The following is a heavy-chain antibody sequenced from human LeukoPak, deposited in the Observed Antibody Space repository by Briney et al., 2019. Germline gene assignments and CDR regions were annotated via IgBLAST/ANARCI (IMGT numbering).Heavy chain of an antibody. Sequence: SEALSLTCSVSGGSISSRSYYWGWIRQPPGKGLEWIGSFHYSGSTYYNPSLKSRVTISEDTSENQFSLKLSSVTAADTAVYYCARSFGSGTYSAFDIWGQGTMVTVSS. V-gene: IGHV4-39*01. D-gene: IGHD3-10*01. CDR3: ARSFGSGTYSAFDI. CDR1: GGSISSRSYY. J-gene: IGHJ3*02. CDR2: FHYSGST.